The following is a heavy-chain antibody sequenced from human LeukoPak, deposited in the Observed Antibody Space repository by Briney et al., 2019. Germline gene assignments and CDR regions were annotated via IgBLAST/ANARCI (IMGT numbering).Heavy chain of an antibody. J-gene: IGHJ4*02. CDR2: ISGNGTYI. CDR3: AKAVASGRSFDY. D-gene: IGHD6-19*01. Sequence: PGGSLRLSCAASGFTFTTYAMSWVRQAPGRGLEWVSAISGNGTYIYYADSVRGRFTVSRDNSKNTLYLQMNSLRGEDTAVYYCAKAVASGRSFDYWAQGPLVTVSS. CDR1: GFTFTTYA. V-gene: IGHV3-23*01.